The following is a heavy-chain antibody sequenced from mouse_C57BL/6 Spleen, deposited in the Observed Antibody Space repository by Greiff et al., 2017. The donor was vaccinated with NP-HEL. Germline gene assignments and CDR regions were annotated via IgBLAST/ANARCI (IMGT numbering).Heavy chain of an antibody. V-gene: IGHV5-6*02. D-gene: IGHD1-3*01. Sequence: EVKLVESGGDLVKPGGSLKLSCAASGFTFSSYGMSWVRQTPDKRLEWVATISSGGSYTYYPDSVKGRFTISRDNAKNTLYLQMSSLKSEDTAMYYCARRSGFPYYFDYWGQGTTLTVSS. CDR2: ISSGGSYT. CDR3: ARRSGFPYYFDY. J-gene: IGHJ2*01. CDR1: GFTFSSYG.